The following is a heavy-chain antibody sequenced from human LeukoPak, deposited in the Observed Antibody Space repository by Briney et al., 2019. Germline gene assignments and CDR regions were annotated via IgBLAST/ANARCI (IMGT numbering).Heavy chain of an antibody. D-gene: IGHD5-12*01. V-gene: IGHV3-23*01. J-gene: IGHJ4*02. CDR2: ISGSGGST. Sequence: GGSLRLSCAASGFTFSSYGMSWVRQAPGKGLEWVSAISGSGGSTYYADSVKGRFTISRDNSKNTLYLQINSLRAEDTAVYYCAKDQAVATLGDYWGQGTLVTVSS. CDR1: GFTFSSYG. CDR3: AKDQAVATLGDY.